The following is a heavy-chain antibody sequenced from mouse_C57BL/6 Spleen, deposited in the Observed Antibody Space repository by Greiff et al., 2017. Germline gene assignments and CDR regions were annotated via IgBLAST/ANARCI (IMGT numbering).Heavy chain of an antibody. Sequence: VQVVESGPGLVAPSQSLSITCTVSGFSLTSYGVSWVRQPPGKGLEWLGVIWGDGSTNYHSAPISRLSISKDNSKSKVFLKLNSLQTDDTATYYCAKSAGYDYDEGAWFAYWGQGTLVTVSA. CDR2: IWGDGST. D-gene: IGHD2-4*01. CDR3: AKSAGYDYDEGAWFAY. J-gene: IGHJ3*01. V-gene: IGHV2-3*01. CDR1: GFSLTSYG.